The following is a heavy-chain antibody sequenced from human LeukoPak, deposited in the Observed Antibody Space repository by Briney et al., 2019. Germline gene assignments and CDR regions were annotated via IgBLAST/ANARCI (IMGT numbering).Heavy chain of an antibody. V-gene: IGHV1-18*01. D-gene: IGHD3-10*01. CDR2: ISAYNGNT. Sequence: ASVKVSCKASGYTFTNYGISWVRLAPGQGLEWMGWISAYNGNTNSAQKFQGRVTMTTDTSTNTAYMELRSLRSDDTAVYYCARDFSSVHRGEVSYHWGQGTLVTVSS. CDR3: ARDFSSVHRGEVSYH. CDR1: GYTFTNYG. J-gene: IGHJ5*02.